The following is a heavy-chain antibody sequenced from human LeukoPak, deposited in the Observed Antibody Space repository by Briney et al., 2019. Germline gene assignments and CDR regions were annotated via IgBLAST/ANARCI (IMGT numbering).Heavy chain of an antibody. Sequence: QPGGSLRLSCAASGFTFSSYNMNWVRQAPGKGLEWVSSITYSSRARYYADSVKGRFTISRDNVKNSLYLQMDSLRAEDTAVYYCARAYCISTSCFGWGQGTLVTVSS. CDR2: ITYSSRAR. J-gene: IGHJ4*02. CDR3: ARAYCISTSCFG. V-gene: IGHV3-48*01. CDR1: GFTFSSYN. D-gene: IGHD2-2*01.